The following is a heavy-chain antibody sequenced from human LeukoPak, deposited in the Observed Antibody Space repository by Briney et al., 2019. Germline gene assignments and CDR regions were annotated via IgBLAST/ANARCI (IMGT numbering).Heavy chain of an antibody. CDR3: AKMMWANYFDS. CDR1: GFTFSTHA. D-gene: IGHD1-26*01. CDR2: TTGSGGST. J-gene: IGHJ4*02. Sequence: GGSLRLSCAASGFTFSTHAMSWVRQAPGNGLEWVSITTGSGGSTYYPDSLRGRFTISRDNSKNTVYLQMNSLRAEDTAIYYCAKMMWANYFDSWGQGTLVTVSS. V-gene: IGHV3-23*01.